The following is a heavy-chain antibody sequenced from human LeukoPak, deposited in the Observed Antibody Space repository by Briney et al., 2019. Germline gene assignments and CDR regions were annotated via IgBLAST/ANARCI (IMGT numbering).Heavy chain of an antibody. CDR1: GFMFSSYE. CDR3: AKGALIDY. CDR2: ISYDGSNK. D-gene: IGHD1-26*01. Sequence: GGSLRLSCAASGFMFSSYEMNWVRQAPGKGLEWVAVISYDGSNKYYADSVKGRFTISRDNSKNTLYLQMNSLRAEDTAVYYCAKGALIDYWGQGTLVTVSS. J-gene: IGHJ4*02. V-gene: IGHV3-30*18.